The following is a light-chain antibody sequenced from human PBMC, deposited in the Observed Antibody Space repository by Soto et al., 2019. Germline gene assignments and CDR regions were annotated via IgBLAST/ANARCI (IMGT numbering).Light chain of an antibody. Sequence: QSVLTQSSSASASLGSSVKLTCTLSSGHSSYIIAWHQQQPGKAPRYLMKLEGSGSYNKGSGVPDRFSGSSSGADRYLTISNLPFDDDADYYCETWDSNTHTVFGGGTKVTVL. CDR2: LEGSGSY. CDR1: SGHSSYI. V-gene: IGLV4-60*02. CDR3: ETWDSNTHTV. J-gene: IGLJ3*02.